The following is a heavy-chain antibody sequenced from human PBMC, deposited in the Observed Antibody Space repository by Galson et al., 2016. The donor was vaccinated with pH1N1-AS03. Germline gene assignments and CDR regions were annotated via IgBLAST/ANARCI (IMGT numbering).Heavy chain of an antibody. V-gene: IGHV3-21*01. D-gene: IGHD1-1*01. Sequence: SLRLSCAASGFTFSTFAISWLRRAPGKGLEWISSISSNSASTYYADSLKGRFTVSRDNAKNSLYLQMDSLSAEDTAVYYCAKVGGVFDWNDYNYMDVWGTGTTVTVAS. CDR2: ISSNSAST. CDR3: AKVGGVFDWNDYNYMDV. CDR1: GFTFSTFA. J-gene: IGHJ6*03.